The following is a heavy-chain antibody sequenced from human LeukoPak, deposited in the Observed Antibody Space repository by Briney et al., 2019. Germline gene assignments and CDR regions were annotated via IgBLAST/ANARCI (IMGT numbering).Heavy chain of an antibody. CDR2: IYPHDSDT. V-gene: IGHV5-51*01. D-gene: IGHD2-15*01. CDR1: GYSFPSYW. Sequence: GESLKISREGSGYSFPSYWIAWVRQMPGKGLDWMGIIYPHDSDTKYSPSFQGQVTISADKSISTTCLQWNSLKASDSAIYYCARKTGGFDYWGQGTLVTVSS. CDR3: ARKTGGFDY. J-gene: IGHJ4*02.